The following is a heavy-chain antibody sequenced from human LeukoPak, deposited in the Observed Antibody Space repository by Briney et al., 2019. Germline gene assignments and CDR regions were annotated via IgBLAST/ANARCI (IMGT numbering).Heavy chain of an antibody. Sequence: GGSLRLSCAASGFTFSSYGMHWVRQAPGTGLEWVSAISGSGGSTYYADSVKGRFTISRDNSKNTLYLQMNSLRAEDTAVYYCAKAVISSGLYWYFDLWGRGTLVTVSS. J-gene: IGHJ2*01. CDR3: AKAVISSGLYWYFDL. CDR2: ISGSGGST. CDR1: GFTFSSYG. D-gene: IGHD6-19*01. V-gene: IGHV3-23*01.